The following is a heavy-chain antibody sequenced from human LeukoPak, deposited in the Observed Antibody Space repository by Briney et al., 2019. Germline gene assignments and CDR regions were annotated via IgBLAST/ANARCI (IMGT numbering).Heavy chain of an antibody. CDR2: MNPNSGNT. CDR3: ARVRYCSSTSCYGRYYYYYMDV. J-gene: IGHJ6*03. V-gene: IGHV1-8*01. CDR1: GYTFTSYD. Sequence: ASVKVSCKASGYTFTSYDINWVRQATGQGLEWMGWMNPNSGNTGYAQKFQGRVTMTRNTSISTAYMELSSLRSEDTAVYYCARVRYCSSTSCYGRYYYYYMDVWGKGTTVTISS. D-gene: IGHD2-2*01.